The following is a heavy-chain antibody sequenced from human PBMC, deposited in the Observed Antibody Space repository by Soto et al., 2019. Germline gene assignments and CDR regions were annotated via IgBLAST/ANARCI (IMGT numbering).Heavy chain of an antibody. J-gene: IGHJ6*03. CDR2: ISGSGGST. V-gene: IGHV3-23*01. CDR3: AKAPWEQLVSYYYYYYMDV. D-gene: IGHD6-13*01. Sequence: GGSLRLSCAASGFTFSSYAMSWVRQAPGKGLEWVSAISGSGGSTYYADSVKGRFTISRDNSKNTLYLQMNSLRAEDTAVYYCAKAPWEQLVSYYYYYYMDVWGKGTTVTVSS. CDR1: GFTFSSYA.